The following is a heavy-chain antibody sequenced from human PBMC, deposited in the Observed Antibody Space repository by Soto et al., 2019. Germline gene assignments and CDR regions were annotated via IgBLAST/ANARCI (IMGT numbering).Heavy chain of an antibody. J-gene: IGHJ5*02. Sequence: GASVKVSCKASGGTFSSYAISWVRQAPGQGLEWMGGIIPIFGTANYAQKFQGRVTITADESTSTAYMELSSLRSEDTAVYYCARAARSYYYDSSGPGNWFDPWGQGTLVTVPQ. CDR1: GGTFSSYA. D-gene: IGHD3-22*01. CDR2: IIPIFGTA. V-gene: IGHV1-69*13. CDR3: ARAARSYYYDSSGPGNWFDP.